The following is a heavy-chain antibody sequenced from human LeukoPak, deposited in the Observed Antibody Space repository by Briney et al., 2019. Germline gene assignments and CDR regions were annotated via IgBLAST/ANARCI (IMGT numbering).Heavy chain of an antibody. CDR3: ARHGHYTNGVCHSNYYYHMDV. D-gene: IGHD2-8*01. V-gene: IGHV5-51*01. Sequence: GESLKISCKGSGYSFASSWIGWVRQMPGKGLEWMGIIYPDDSDTRYSPSFEGQITISVDKSISTAYLQWSSLKASDTAVYYCARHGHYTNGVCHSNYYYHMDVWGKGTTVTVSS. CDR1: GYSFASSW. J-gene: IGHJ6*03. CDR2: IYPDDSDT.